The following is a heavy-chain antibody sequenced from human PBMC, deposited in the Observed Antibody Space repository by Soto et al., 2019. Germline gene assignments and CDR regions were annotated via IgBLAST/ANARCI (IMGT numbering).Heavy chain of an antibody. D-gene: IGHD1-26*01. CDR3: ARGPWLRGSHTG. CDR2: INHSGST. Sequence: SETLSLTCAVYGGSFSCYYWSWIRQPPGKGLEWIGEINHSGSTNYNPSLKSRVTISVDTSKNQFSLKLSSVTAADTAVYYCARGPWLRGSHTGWGQGTLVTVSS. J-gene: IGHJ4*02. V-gene: IGHV4-34*01. CDR1: GGSFSCYY.